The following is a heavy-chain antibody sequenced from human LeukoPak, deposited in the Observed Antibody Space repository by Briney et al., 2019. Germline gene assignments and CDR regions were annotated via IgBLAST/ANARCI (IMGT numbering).Heavy chain of an antibody. J-gene: IGHJ3*02. V-gene: IGHV6-1*01. Sequence: SQTLSLTCAISGDSVSSNSAAWNWISQSPSKGLEWLGRTYYRSKWYNDYAVSVKSRITINPATSKNQFYLQLNSVPPEDTAVYYCARDKVGTDADAFDIWGEGTMVTVSS. CDR2: TYYRSKWYN. D-gene: IGHD2-21*02. CDR3: ARDKVGTDADAFDI. CDR1: GDSVSSNSAA.